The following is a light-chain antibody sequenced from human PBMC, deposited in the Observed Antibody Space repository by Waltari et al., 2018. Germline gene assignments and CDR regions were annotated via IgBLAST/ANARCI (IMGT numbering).Light chain of an antibody. CDR2: EVN. Sequence: QSALTQPPSPSGSPGQSVTISCSGTNSDIGPYNYVSWFQQHPGRAPKLLIYEVNKRPSGVPDRFSGSKSDNRASLTVSGLQADDEAVYHCSSYAGSNTLVFGGGTRLTVL. CDR3: SSYAGSNTLV. CDR1: NSDIGPYNY. V-gene: IGLV2-8*01. J-gene: IGLJ2*01.